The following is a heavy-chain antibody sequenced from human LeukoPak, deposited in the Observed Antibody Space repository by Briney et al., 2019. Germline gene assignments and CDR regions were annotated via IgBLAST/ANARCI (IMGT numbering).Heavy chain of an antibody. CDR1: GFTFSSYA. D-gene: IGHD1-20*01. J-gene: IGHJ6*03. Sequence: PGGSLRLSCAASGFTFSSYAMHWVRQAPGKGLEWVAVISYDGSNKYYADSVKGRFTISRDNAKNSLYLQMNSLRAEDTAVYYCARGLTGIGSGYMDVWGKGTTVTVSS. CDR2: ISYDGSNK. V-gene: IGHV3-30-3*01. CDR3: ARGLTGIGSGYMDV.